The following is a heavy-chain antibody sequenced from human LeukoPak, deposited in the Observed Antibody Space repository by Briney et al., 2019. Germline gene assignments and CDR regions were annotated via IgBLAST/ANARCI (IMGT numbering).Heavy chain of an antibody. J-gene: IGHJ4*02. D-gene: IGHD1-14*01. CDR3: ARLSGNNFDY. V-gene: IGHV4-39*01. CDR2: IYYSGTT. Sequence: SQTLSLTCTLSGGSISSSSYYWGWIRQPPGKGLEWIGSIYYSGTTYYNPSLKRRVTISVDTSKNQFSLKLSSVTAADTAVYYCARLSGNNFDYWGQGTLVSVSS. CDR1: GGSISSSSYY.